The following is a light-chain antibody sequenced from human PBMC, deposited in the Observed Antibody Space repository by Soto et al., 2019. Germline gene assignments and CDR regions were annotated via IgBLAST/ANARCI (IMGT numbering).Light chain of an antibody. CDR1: SSDVGGYNY. Sequence: QSVLTQPPSASGSPGQSVTISCTGTSSDVGGYNYVSWYQHHPGKAPKLMIYEVSKRPSGVPDRFSGSKSGNTASLIVSGLPADDEADYSCRSYGGSNTFVFGGGTKLTVL. J-gene: IGLJ2*01. CDR2: EVS. V-gene: IGLV2-8*01. CDR3: RSYGGSNTFV.